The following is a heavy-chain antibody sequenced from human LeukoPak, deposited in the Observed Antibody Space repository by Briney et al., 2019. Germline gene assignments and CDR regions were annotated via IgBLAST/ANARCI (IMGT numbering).Heavy chain of an antibody. D-gene: IGHD3-10*01. J-gene: IGHJ4*02. V-gene: IGHV3-21*01. Sequence: KPGGSLRLSCAASGFTFSSYSMNWVRQAPGKGLEWVSSISSSSSYIYYADSVKGRFTISRDNAKNSLYLQMNSLRAEDTAVYYCARDYPLYYYGSGSYPDDYWGQGTLVTVSS. CDR2: ISSSSSYI. CDR3: ARDYPLYYYGSGSYPDDY. CDR1: GFTFSSYS.